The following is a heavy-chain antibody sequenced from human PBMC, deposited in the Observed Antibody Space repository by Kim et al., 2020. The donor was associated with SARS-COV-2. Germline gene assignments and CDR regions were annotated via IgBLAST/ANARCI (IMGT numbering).Heavy chain of an antibody. CDR3: ARHTDYYDSSGYYPTYGMDV. V-gene: IGHV3-11*03. J-gene: IGHJ6*02. Sequence: RFTISRDNAKNSLYLQMSSLRAEDTALYYCARHTDYYDSSGYYPTYGMDVWGQGTTVTVSS. D-gene: IGHD3-22*01.